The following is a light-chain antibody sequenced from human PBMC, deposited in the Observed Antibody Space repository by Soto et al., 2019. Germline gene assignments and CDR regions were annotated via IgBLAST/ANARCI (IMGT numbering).Light chain of an antibody. CDR1: NSNIENNY. Sequence: QSALTQPPSVSAAPGQKVTISCSASNSNIENNYVCWYQHRPGTAPKLLIYDNNKRPSGIPDRFTGSKSATSATLDITGLQTGDEADYYCGTWNDNPYVFGTGTKLTVL. CDR2: DNN. CDR3: GTWNDNPYV. J-gene: IGLJ1*01. V-gene: IGLV1-51*01.